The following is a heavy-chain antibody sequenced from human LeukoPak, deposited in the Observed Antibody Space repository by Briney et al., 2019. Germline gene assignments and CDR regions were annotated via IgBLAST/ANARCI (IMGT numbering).Heavy chain of an antibody. CDR2: INHSGST. V-gene: IGHV4-34*01. CDR1: GGSFSGYY. CDR3: ARRPLYGDYENSFDC. D-gene: IGHD4-17*01. J-gene: IGHJ4*02. Sequence: PSETLSLTCAVYGGSFSGYYWSWIRQPPGKGLEWIGEINHSGSTNYNPSLKSRVTISVDTSKNQFSLKLDTVTAADTAVYYCARRPLYGDYENSFDCWGQGTLVTVSS.